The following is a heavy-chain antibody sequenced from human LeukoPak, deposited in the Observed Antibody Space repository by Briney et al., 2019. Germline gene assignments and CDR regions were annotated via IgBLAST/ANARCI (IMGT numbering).Heavy chain of an antibody. D-gene: IGHD3-16*02. CDR3: TRFSDDYVWGSYLGFDY. CDR1: GFTFSGSA. J-gene: IGHJ4*02. CDR2: IRSKANSYAT. Sequence: GGSLRLSCAASGFTFSGSAMHWVRQASGKGLEWVGRIRSKANSYATAYAASVKGRFTISRDDSKNTAYLQMNSLETEDTAVYYCTRFSDDYVWGSYLGFDYWGQGTLVTVSS. V-gene: IGHV3-73*01.